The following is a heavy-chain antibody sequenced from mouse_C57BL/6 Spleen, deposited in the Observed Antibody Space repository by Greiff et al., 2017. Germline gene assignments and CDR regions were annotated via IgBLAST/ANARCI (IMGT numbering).Heavy chain of an antibody. V-gene: IGHV1-55*01. CDR1: GYTFTSYW. CDR2: IYPGSGST. J-gene: IGHJ2*01. D-gene: IGHD2-2*01. CDR3: ARVGLNYFDY. Sequence: LQQPGAELVKPGASVKMSCKASGYTFTSYWITWVKQRPGQGLEWIGDIYPGSGSTNYNGKFKGKATLTADKSSSTAYMQLSSLTSEDSAVYFCARVGLNYFDYWGQGTTLTVSS.